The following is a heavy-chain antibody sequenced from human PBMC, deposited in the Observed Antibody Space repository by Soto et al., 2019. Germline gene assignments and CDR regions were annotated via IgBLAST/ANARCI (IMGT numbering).Heavy chain of an antibody. CDR1: GGSISSSSYY. J-gene: IGHJ4*02. V-gene: IGHV4-39*01. CDR2: IYYSGST. Sequence: SETLSLTCTVSGGSISSSSYYWGWIRQPPGKGLEWIGSIYYSGSTYYNPSLKSRVTISVDTSKNQFSLKLSSVTAADTAVYYCARYLDGDYQLDYWGQGTLVTVSS. D-gene: IGHD4-17*01. CDR3: ARYLDGDYQLDY.